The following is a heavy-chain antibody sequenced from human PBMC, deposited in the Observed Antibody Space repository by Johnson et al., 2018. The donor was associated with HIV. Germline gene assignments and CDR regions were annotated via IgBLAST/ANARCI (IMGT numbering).Heavy chain of an antibody. J-gene: IGHJ3*02. D-gene: IGHD2-21*02. V-gene: IGHV3-23*04. Sequence: VQLVESGGGLVQPGGSLRLSCAASGFTFSSYAMNWVRQAPGKGLEWVSVISGSGGSTYYADSVKGRFTISRDNSKNTLYLQMNSLRAEDTAVYYCARGGLLSPDAFDIWGQGTMVTVSS. CDR1: GFTFSSYA. CDR3: ARGGLLSPDAFDI. CDR2: ISGSGGST.